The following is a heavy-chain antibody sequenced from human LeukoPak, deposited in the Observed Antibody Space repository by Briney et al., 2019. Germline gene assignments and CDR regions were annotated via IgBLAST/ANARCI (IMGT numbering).Heavy chain of an antibody. CDR3: ARGELLRYFDWSIPGYFDY. CDR1: GGTFSSYS. V-gene: IGHV1-69*05. D-gene: IGHD3-9*01. J-gene: IGHJ4*02. Sequence: SVKVSCKASGGTFSSYSISWVRQAPGQGLEWMGGIIPIFGTANYAQKFQGRVTITTDESTSTAYMELSSLRSEDTAVYYCARGELLRYFDWSIPGYFDYWGQGTLVTVSS. CDR2: IIPIFGTA.